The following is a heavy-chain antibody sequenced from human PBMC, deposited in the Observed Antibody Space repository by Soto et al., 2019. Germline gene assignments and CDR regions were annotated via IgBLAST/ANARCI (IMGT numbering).Heavy chain of an antibody. CDR3: AREGGIVATSQYYFDY. CDR2: IYHSGST. D-gene: IGHD5-12*01. CDR1: GGSIISCGYS. J-gene: IGHJ4*02. Sequence: SETLSLTCAVSGGSIISCGYSWSLIRQPPGKGLEWIGYIYHSGSTYYNPSLKSRVTISVDRSKNQFSLKLSSVTAADTAVYYCAREGGIVATSQYYFDYWGQGTLVTVSS. V-gene: IGHV4-30-2*01.